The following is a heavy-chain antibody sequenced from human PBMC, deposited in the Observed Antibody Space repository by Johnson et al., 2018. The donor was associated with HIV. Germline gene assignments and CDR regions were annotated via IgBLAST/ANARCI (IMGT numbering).Heavy chain of an antibody. CDR3: ANLFRGDWGFDAFDI. V-gene: IGHV3-11*01. J-gene: IGHJ3*02. D-gene: IGHD7-27*01. Sequence: QVQLVESGGGLVKPGGSLRLSCTASGFTFSDYYMTWIRQAPGKGLDWVSYISSSGGTKYYADSVKGRFTISRDNANNTLYLQMNSLRAEDTALYYCANLFRGDWGFDAFDIWGQGTMVTVSS. CDR1: GFTFSDYY. CDR2: ISSSGGTK.